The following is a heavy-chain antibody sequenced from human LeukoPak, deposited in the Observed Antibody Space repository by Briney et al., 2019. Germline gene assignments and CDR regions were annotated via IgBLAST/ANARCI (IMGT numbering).Heavy chain of an antibody. D-gene: IGHD5-18*01. CDR3: ARGDTAWDYYMDV. CDR2: IYYSGST. Sequence: SETLSLTCTVSGGSISSYYWSWIRQPPGKGLEWIGYIYYSGSTNYNPSLKSRVTISVDTSKNQFSLKLSSVTAADTAVYYCARGDTAWDYYMDVWGKGTTVTVSS. J-gene: IGHJ6*03. CDR1: GGSISSYY. V-gene: IGHV4-59*01.